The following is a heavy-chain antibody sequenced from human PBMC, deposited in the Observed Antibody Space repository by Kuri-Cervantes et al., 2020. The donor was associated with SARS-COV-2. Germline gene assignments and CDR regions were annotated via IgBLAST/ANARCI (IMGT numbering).Heavy chain of an antibody. V-gene: IGHV4-39*01. Sequence: SETRSLTCTVFGGSISSSSSYWGWIRQPPGKGLEWIGSIYYRGSTYYNPTLKSRFTISVDTSKNQFSLKLSSVTAADTAVYYCRGYSTSSYHYYGMDVWGHGTTVTVSS. CDR1: GGSISSSSSY. J-gene: IGHJ6*02. CDR3: RGYSTSSYHYYGMDV. CDR2: IYYRGST. D-gene: IGHD6-6*01.